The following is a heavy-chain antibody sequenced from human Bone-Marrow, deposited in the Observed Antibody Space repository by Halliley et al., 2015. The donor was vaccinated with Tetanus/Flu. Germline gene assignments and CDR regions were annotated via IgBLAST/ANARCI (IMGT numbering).Heavy chain of an antibody. D-gene: IGHD6-6*01. CDR3: AKAQGPPASAYYFDY. V-gene: IGHV3-23*03. J-gene: IGHJ4*02. Sequence: VSGIYGGGILPSSADSVRGRFTISRDNSKNTLYLEMNNLRVDDTAVYYCAKAQGPPASAYYFDYWGQGTLVTVSS. CDR2: IYGGGILP.